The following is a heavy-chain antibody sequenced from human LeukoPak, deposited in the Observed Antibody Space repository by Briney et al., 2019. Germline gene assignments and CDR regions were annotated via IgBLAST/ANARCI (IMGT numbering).Heavy chain of an antibody. CDR3: GKDGGQYSSGPEFDP. CDR2: ISGGGERT. J-gene: IGHJ5*02. CDR1: GIVFSRTA. V-gene: IGHV3-23*01. D-gene: IGHD6-19*01. Sequence: PGGSLRLSCIASGIVFSRTAMNWARQSPGRGLEWLSAISGGGERTFYADSVRGRFTISRDNSKNMVYLQRNSLRVDDTAIYYCGKDGGQYSSGPEFDPRGQGDLVTVPS.